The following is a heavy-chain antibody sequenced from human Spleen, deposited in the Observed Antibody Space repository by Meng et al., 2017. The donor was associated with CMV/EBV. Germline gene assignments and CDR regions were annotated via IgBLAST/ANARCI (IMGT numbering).Heavy chain of an antibody. V-gene: IGHV6-1*01. CDR3: ARSPPSRITIFGVVVKRPNAFDI. CDR2: TYYRSKWYN. Sequence: WNLIRQSPSRGLEWLGRTYYRSKWYNDYAISVKSRITINPDTSKNQFSLQLNSVTPEDTAVYYCARSPPSRITIFGVVVKRPNAFDIWGQGTMVTVSS. D-gene: IGHD3-3*01. J-gene: IGHJ3*02.